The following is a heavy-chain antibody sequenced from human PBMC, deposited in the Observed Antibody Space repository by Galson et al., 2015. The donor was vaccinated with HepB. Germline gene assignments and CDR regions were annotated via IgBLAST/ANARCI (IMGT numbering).Heavy chain of an antibody. CDR1: GFIFRHHA. CDR3: VKEGSWFGGDWFDP. Sequence: SLRLSCAGSGFIFRHHAMAWIRQAPGKGLEWVSGINGRGANRTYSDAVKGRFSISRDNSKDTVFLQMDNLRAEDTAFYYCVKEGSWFGGDWFDPWGQGALVTVS. V-gene: IGHV3-23*01. J-gene: IGHJ5*02. CDR2: INGRGANR. D-gene: IGHD3-16*01.